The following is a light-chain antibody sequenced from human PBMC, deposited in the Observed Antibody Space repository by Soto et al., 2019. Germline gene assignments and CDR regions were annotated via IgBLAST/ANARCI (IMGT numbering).Light chain of an antibody. Sequence: DIQITQSPSSLSASVGDRVTITCRASQGISNYLAWYQQKPGKVPKLLIYAASTLQSGVPSRFSGSGSGTDFALNISRLQPEYVANYSCKNYIRAHRTFGQETKVDIK. CDR2: AAS. CDR3: KNYIRAHRT. V-gene: IGKV1-27*01. CDR1: QGISNY. J-gene: IGKJ1*01.